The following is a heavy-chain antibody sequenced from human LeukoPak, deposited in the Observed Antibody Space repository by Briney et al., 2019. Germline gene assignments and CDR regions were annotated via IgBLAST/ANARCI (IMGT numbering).Heavy chain of an antibody. CDR1: GGSINSYY. CDR3: HGYSSSWYDY. D-gene: IGHD6-13*01. J-gene: IGHJ4*02. CDR2: IYYSGST. V-gene: IGHV4-39*01. Sequence: SETLSLTCSVSGGSINSYYWGWIRQPPGKGLEWIGSIYYSGSTYYNPSPKSRVTISVDTSKNQFSLKLSSVTAADTAVYYCHGYSSSWYDYWGQGTLVTVSS.